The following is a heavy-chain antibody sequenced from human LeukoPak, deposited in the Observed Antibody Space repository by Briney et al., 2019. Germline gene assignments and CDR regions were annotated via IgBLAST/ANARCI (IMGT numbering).Heavy chain of an antibody. CDR2: IKQDGSEK. V-gene: IGHV3-7*01. Sequence: PGGSLRLSCAASGFTFSSYAMSWVRQAPGKGLEWVANIKQDGSEKYYVDSVKGRFTISRDNAKNSLYLQMNSLRAEDTAVYYCAREGGGGGSAAGTLLRARAKLVAVYYYGMDVWGQGTTVTVSS. CDR1: GFTFSSYA. CDR3: AREGGGGGSAAGTLLRARAKLVAVYYYGMDV. D-gene: IGHD6-13*01. J-gene: IGHJ6*02.